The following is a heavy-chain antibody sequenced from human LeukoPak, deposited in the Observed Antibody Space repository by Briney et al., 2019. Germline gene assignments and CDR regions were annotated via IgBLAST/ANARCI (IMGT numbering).Heavy chain of an antibody. V-gene: IGHV3-66*01. D-gene: IGHD7-27*01. CDR1: GFTVSSNY. CDR2: IYSGGST. Sequence: GGSLRLSCAASGFTVSSNYMSWVRQAPGKGLEWVSVIYSGGSTYYADSVKGRFSISRDNSKNTLYLQMNSLRAEDTAVYYCARVQTGAFDYWGQGTLVTVSS. CDR3: ARVQTGAFDY. J-gene: IGHJ4*02.